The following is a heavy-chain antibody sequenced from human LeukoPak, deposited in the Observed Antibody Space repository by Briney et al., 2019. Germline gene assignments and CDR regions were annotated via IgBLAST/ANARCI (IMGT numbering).Heavy chain of an antibody. D-gene: IGHD6-13*01. V-gene: IGHV1-2*02. CDR1: GYTFTGYY. J-gene: IGHJ4*02. CDR3: ARVVAAARDY. Sequence: ASVKVSCTASGYTFTGYYMHWVRQAPGQGLEWVGWINPNSGGTNYAQKFQGRVTMTRDKTISTAYMELSRLTSDDTAVYYCARVVAAARDYWGQGTLVTVSS. CDR2: INPNSGGT.